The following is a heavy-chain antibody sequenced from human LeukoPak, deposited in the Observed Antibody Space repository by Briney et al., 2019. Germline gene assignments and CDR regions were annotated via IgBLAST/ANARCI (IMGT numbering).Heavy chain of an antibody. CDR2: ISGSGSVS. CDR1: GFTFSSCS. D-gene: IGHD3-10*01. J-gene: IGHJ3*02. V-gene: IGHV3-48*02. CDR3: ARDGGFGFLAAFDI. Sequence: GGSLRLSCAASGFTFSSCSMNWVRQAPGKGLEWISYISGSGSVSYYEDSVKGRFTISRDNAKNSLYLQMNSLRDEDTALYYCARDGGFGFLAAFDIWGQGTMVTVSS.